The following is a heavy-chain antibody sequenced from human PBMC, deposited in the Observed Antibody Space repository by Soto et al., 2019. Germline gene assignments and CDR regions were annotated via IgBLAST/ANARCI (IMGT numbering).Heavy chain of an antibody. CDR1: GFTFEDYT. D-gene: IGHD3-10*01. J-gene: IGHJ4*02. Sequence: PGGSLRLSCAASGFTFEDYTMHWVRQAPGKGLEWVSLISWDGGSTYYADSVKGRFTISRDNSKNSLYLQMNSLRTEDTTLYYCAKQPSLTMGRGVIIKPSRETHTTKKHGGGVFDYWRQGTLVNVSS. V-gene: IGHV3-43*01. CDR3: AKQPSLTMGRGVIIKPSRETHTTKKHGGGVFDY. CDR2: ISWDGGST.